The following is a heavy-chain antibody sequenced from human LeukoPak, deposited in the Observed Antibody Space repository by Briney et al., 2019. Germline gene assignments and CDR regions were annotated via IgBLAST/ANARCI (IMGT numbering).Heavy chain of an antibody. CDR2: IYYSGST. J-gene: IGHJ3*02. CDR3: AREEEMATSPMAFDI. D-gene: IGHD5-24*01. Sequence: PSETLSLTCTVSGGSISSYYWSWIRQPPGKGLEWIGYIYYSGSTNYNPSLKSRVTISVDTSKNQFSLKVSSVTAADTAVYYCAREEEMATSPMAFDIWGQGTMVTVSS. CDR1: GGSISSYY. V-gene: IGHV4-59*01.